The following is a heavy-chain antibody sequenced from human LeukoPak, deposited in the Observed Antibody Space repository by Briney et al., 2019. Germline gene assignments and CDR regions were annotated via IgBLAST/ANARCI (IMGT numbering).Heavy chain of an antibody. CDR3: ARHGYSSGWYRGYYYYYMDV. CDR1: GYIFTNFG. J-gene: IGHJ6*03. Sequence: GASVKVSCKASGYIFTNFGISWVRQARGQGLEWMGWISAYNGNTNYAQKLQGRVTMTTDTSTSTAYMELRSLRSDDTAVYYCARHGYSSGWYRGYYYYYMDVWGKGTTVTVSS. D-gene: IGHD6-19*01. V-gene: IGHV1-18*01. CDR2: ISAYNGNT.